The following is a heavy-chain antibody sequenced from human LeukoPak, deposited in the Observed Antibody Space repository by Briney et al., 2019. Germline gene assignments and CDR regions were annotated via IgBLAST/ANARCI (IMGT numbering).Heavy chain of an antibody. CDR2: INQNGSET. CDR3: ARKKYYYDTSTYGWFDP. Sequence: PGGSLRLSCAASGFTFSTYWMTWVRQAPGKGLEWVASINQNGSETYYVDSVKGRFTISRDNAKNSLYLQMNSLRVEDTAVYYCARKKYYYDTSTYGWFDPWGQGISVTVSS. J-gene: IGHJ5*02. D-gene: IGHD3-22*01. CDR1: GFTFSTYW. V-gene: IGHV3-7*01.